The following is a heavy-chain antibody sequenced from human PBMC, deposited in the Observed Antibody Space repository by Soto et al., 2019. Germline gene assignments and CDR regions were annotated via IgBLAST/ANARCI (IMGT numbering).Heavy chain of an antibody. CDR3: ARVYCSGGSCYSGYFDY. CDR2: IYHSGST. Sequence: QLQLQESGSGLVKPSQTLSLTCAVSGGSISSGGYSWSWIRQPPGKGLEWIGYIYHSGSTYYNPSLKSRVTRAVDRSKNQFSLKLSSVTAADTAVYYCARVYCSGGSCYSGYFDYWGQGTLVTVSS. V-gene: IGHV4-30-2*01. D-gene: IGHD2-15*01. J-gene: IGHJ4*02. CDR1: GGSISSGGYS.